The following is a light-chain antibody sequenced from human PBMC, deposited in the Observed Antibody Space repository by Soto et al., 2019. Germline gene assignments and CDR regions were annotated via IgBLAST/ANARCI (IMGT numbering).Light chain of an antibody. CDR1: QTISSW. CDR2: KAS. J-gene: IGKJ1*01. Sequence: IQMTQSTSTLSGPVGDRVTITCRASQTISSWLAWYQQKPGKAPKLLIYKASTLKSGVPSRFSGSGSGTEFTLTISSLQPDDFATYYCQHYNSYSEAFGQGTKVDIK. CDR3: QHYNSYSEA. V-gene: IGKV1-5*03.